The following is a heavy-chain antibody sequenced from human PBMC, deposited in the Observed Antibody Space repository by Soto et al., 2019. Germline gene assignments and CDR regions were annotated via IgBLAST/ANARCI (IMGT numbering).Heavy chain of an antibody. J-gene: IGHJ5*02. CDR2: INWNGGTT. CDR3: RRGPRSGWYGTSWFDP. Sequence: GGSLRLSCAASGFTFGDYGMGWVRQAPGKGLEWVSGINWNGGTTEYADSVKGRFTISRDNAKNSLYLQMNSLRAEDTALYYCRRGPRSGWYGTSWFDPWGQGTLVTVSS. V-gene: IGHV3-20*04. D-gene: IGHD6-19*01. CDR1: GFTFGDYG.